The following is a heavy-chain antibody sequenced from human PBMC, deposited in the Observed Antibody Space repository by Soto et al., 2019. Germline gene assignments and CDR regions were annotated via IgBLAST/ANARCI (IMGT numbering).Heavy chain of an antibody. Sequence: ASVKVSCKASGYTFTSYGISWVRQAPGQGLEWMGWISAYNGNTNYAQKLQGRVTMTTDTSTSTAYMELRSLRSDDTAVYYCARDLSPIYGSDKCFDYWGQATLVTVSS. V-gene: IGHV1-18*04. D-gene: IGHD5-12*01. CDR1: GYTFTSYG. CDR3: ARDLSPIYGSDKCFDY. J-gene: IGHJ4*02. CDR2: ISAYNGNT.